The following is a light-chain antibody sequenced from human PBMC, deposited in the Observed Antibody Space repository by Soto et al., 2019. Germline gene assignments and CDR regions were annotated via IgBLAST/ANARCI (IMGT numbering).Light chain of an antibody. Sequence: DVQMTQSPSCLSASVGDRVTITCRASRDISSSLAWYQQKPGKVPKLLIYAASTLHAGVQSRFSGSGSGTFFTLTINSLQPEDVATYYCQKYNSAPNTFGRGTRLEIK. CDR1: RDISSS. V-gene: IGKV1-27*01. CDR3: QKYNSAPNT. CDR2: AAS. J-gene: IGKJ2*01.